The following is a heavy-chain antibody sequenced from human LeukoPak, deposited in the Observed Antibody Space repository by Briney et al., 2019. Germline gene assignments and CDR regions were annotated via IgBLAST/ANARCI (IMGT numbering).Heavy chain of an antibody. D-gene: IGHD3-10*01. J-gene: IGHJ4*02. Sequence: GRSLRLSCAAAGFTFSSYAMHWVRQAPGKGLEWVAVISYDGSNKYYADSVKGRFTISRDNSKNTLYLQMNSLRAEDTAVYYCASPSCFGELDYFHYGGQGTLVTVSS. CDR3: ASPSCFGELDYFHY. CDR2: ISYDGSNK. CDR1: GFTFSSYA. V-gene: IGHV3-30*04.